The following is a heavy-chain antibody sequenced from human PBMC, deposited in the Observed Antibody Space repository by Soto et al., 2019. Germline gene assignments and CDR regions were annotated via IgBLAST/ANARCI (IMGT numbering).Heavy chain of an antibody. D-gene: IGHD6-19*01. CDR2: IYYSGST. V-gene: IGHV4-59*12. CDR1: GGSISSYY. CDR3: AKDLRRVAVDP. J-gene: IGHJ5*02. Sequence: PSETLSLTCTVSGGSISSYYWSWIRQPPGKGLEWIGYIYYSGSTNYNPSVKGRFTISRDNSKNTLYLQMNSLRAEDTAVYYCAKDLRRVAVDPWGQGTLVTVSS.